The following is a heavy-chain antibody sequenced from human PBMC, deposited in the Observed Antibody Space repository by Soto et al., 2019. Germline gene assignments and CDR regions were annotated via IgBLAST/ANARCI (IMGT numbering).Heavy chain of an antibody. CDR1: GFTLSSNG. CDR2: IWYDGSDK. Sequence: PXGSLRLSFAASGFTLSSNGMHWVRQAPGKGLEWVAFIWYDGSDKYYADSVKGRFTISRDNSKNTLYLQMNRLRAEDTAVYYCARDRYPNYPPDAFDIWGQGTLVTVSS. D-gene: IGHD4-4*01. J-gene: IGHJ3*02. V-gene: IGHV3-33*01. CDR3: ARDRYPNYPPDAFDI.